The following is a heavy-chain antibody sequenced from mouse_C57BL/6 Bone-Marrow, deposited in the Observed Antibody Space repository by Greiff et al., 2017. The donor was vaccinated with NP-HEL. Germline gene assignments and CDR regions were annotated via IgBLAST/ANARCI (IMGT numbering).Heavy chain of an antibody. V-gene: IGHV5-9-1*02. J-gene: IGHJ4*01. CDR3: TRESGYYSNPNYAMDY. CDR1: GFTFSSYA. CDR2: ISSGGDYT. D-gene: IGHD2-5*01. Sequence: EVKLEESGEGLVKPGGSLKLSCAASGFTFSSYAMSWVRQTPEKRLEWVAYISSGGDYTYYADTVKGRFTITRDNSRNTLYLQMSSLTSEDTAMYYCTRESGYYSNPNYAMDYWGQGTSVTVSS.